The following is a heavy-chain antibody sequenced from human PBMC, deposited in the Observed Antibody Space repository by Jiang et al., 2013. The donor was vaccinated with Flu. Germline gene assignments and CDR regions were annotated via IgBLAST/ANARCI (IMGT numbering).Heavy chain of an antibody. Sequence: SGAEVKKPGASVKVSCKVSGHTLTEISIHWLRQAPGKGLEWMAGFDPEDGEILYAQKFQGRVTMIEDTSTGTAYMELSSLRSEDTAIYYCATLTRGDYWGQGSLVTVSS. V-gene: IGHV1-24*01. J-gene: IGHJ4*02. CDR2: FDPEDGEI. CDR3: ATLTRGDY. CDR1: GHTLTEIS. D-gene: IGHD2-2*01.